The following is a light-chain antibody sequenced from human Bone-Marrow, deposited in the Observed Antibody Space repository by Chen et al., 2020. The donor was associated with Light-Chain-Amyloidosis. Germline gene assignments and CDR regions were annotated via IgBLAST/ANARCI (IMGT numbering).Light chain of an antibody. J-gene: IGKJ1*01. CDR1: QSVSLSSNSKNY. CDR2: WAS. CDR3: QQYYTTPWT. V-gene: IGKV4-1*01. Sequence: DIVMTQSPESLAVSLGERATINCKSSQSVSLSSNSKNYLAWYRQKPGQPPNLLIYWASTRESGVPDRFSGSASGTDCTLTITNLQADDVAVYYCQQYYTTPWTFGQGTRVEIK.